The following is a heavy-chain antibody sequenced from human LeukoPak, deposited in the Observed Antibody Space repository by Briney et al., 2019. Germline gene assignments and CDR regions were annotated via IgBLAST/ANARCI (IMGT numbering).Heavy chain of an antibody. V-gene: IGHV4-34*01. J-gene: IGHJ1*01. CDR1: GGSFSGYY. CDR3: ARRQKVTARYFQH. Sequence: SETLSLTCAVYGGSFSGYYWSWIRQPPGKGLEWIGEINHSGSTNYNPSLKSRVTISVDTSKNQFSLKLSSVTAADTAVYYCARRQKVTARYFQHWGQGTLVTVSS. D-gene: IGHD5-18*01. CDR2: INHSGST.